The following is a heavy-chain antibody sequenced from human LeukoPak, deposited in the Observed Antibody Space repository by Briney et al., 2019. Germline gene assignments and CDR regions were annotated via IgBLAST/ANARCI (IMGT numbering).Heavy chain of an antibody. V-gene: IGHV1-46*01. CDR1: GYTFTSYD. J-gene: IGHJ1*01. CDR3: AREADCGGDCYMPVRHFQY. CDR2: INPSGGSP. D-gene: IGHD2-21*02. Sequence: ASVKVSCKASGYTFTSYDVHWVRQAPGQGLEWMGIINPSGGSPSYAQKFQGRVTMTRDTSTSTLYMELSSLRSEDTAVYYCAREADCGGDCYMPVRHFQYWGQGTLVTVSS.